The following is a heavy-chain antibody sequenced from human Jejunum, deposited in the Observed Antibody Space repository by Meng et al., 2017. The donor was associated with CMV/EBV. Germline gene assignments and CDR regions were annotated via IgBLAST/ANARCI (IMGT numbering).Heavy chain of an antibody. D-gene: IGHD2-21*01. Sequence: CKSSVYSFTFYYVHCARQAPGQGLEWMGRIHPSHGATLFAQKFQGSVSLTSDTSTSTAYMEVTGLTYDDTAVYFCARHRQLVMPFDYWGQGTLVTVSS. CDR2: IHPSHGAT. V-gene: IGHV1-2*06. CDR3: ARHRQLVMPFDY. CDR1: VYSFTFYY. J-gene: IGHJ4*02.